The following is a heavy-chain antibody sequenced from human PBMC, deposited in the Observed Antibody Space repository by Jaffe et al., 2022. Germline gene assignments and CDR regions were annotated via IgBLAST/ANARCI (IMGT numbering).Heavy chain of an antibody. V-gene: IGHV4-34*01. Sequence: QVQLQQWGAGLLKPSETLSLTCAVYGGSFSGYYWSWIRQPPGKGLEWIGEINHSGSTNYNPSLKSRVTISVDTSKNQFSLKLSSVTAADTAVYYCARGKFVLTYYYGSGSPRFDPWGQGTLVTVSS. D-gene: IGHD3-10*01. CDR2: INHSGST. CDR3: ARGKFVLTYYYGSGSPRFDP. CDR1: GGSFSGYY. J-gene: IGHJ5*02.